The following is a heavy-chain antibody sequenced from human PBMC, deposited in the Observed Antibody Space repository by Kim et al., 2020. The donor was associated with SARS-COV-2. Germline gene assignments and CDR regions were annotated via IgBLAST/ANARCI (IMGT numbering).Heavy chain of an antibody. CDR2: ISSSSSYI. D-gene: IGHD6-19*01. CDR1: GFTFSSYS. V-gene: IGHV3-21*01. Sequence: GGSLRLSCAASGFTFSSYSMNWVRQAPGKGLEWVSSISSSSSYIYYADSVKGRFTISRDNAKNSLYLQMNSLRAEDTAVYYCARETPSSGWYPGYGMDVWGQGTTVTVSS. CDR3: ARETPSSGWYPGYGMDV. J-gene: IGHJ6*02.